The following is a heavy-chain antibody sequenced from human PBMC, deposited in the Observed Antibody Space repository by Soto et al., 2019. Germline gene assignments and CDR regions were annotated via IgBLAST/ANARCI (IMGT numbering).Heavy chain of an antibody. Sequence: SVKVSCKASGGTFSSYTISWVRQAPGQGLEWMGRIIPILGIANYAQKFQGRVTITADKSTSTAYMELSSLRSEDTAVYYCSRSGSLRGGLLPDPWGQGTLVTV. J-gene: IGHJ5*02. D-gene: IGHD3-10*01. V-gene: IGHV1-69*02. CDR1: GGTFSSYT. CDR3: SRSGSLRGGLLPDP. CDR2: IIPILGIA.